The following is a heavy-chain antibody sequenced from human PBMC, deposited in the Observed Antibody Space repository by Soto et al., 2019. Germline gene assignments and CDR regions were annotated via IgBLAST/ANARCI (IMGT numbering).Heavy chain of an antibody. V-gene: IGHV3-66*01. CDR3: ARAGCSSTSCLDY. Sequence: GGSLRLSCAASGFTVSSNYMSWVRQAPGKGLEWVSIIYSGGITYYTDSVKGRFTISRDNSKNTLYLQMNSLRAEDTAVYYCARAGCSSTSCLDYWGRGTLVTVS. J-gene: IGHJ4*02. D-gene: IGHD2-2*01. CDR1: GFTVSSNY. CDR2: IYSGGIT.